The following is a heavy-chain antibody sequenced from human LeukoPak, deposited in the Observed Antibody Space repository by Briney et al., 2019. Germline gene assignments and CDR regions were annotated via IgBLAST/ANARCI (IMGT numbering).Heavy chain of an antibody. CDR1: GFTFSSYW. J-gene: IGHJ4*02. V-gene: IGHV3-74*01. Sequence: GGSLRLSCAASGFTFSSYWMHWVRHAPGKGLVWVSRINTDGSSTSYADSVKGRFTISRDNAKNSLYLQMNSLRAEDTALYYCAKGDFRYSGYDPADYWGQGTLVTVSS. CDR2: INTDGSST. D-gene: IGHD5-12*01. CDR3: AKGDFRYSGYDPADY.